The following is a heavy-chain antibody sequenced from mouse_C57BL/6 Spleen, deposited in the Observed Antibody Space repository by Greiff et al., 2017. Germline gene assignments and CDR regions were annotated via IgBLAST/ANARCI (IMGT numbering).Heavy chain of an antibody. J-gene: IGHJ1*03. D-gene: IGHD2-5*01. CDR1: GFSLTSYG. CDR2: IWSGGST. Sequence: QVQLQQSGPGLVQPSQSLSITCTVSGFSLTSYGVHWVRQSPGKGLEWLGVIWSGGSTDYNAAFISRLSISKDNSKSQVFFKMNSLQADDTAIYXCAREHYSNWYFDVWGTGTTVTVSS. CDR3: AREHYSNWYFDV. V-gene: IGHV2-2*01.